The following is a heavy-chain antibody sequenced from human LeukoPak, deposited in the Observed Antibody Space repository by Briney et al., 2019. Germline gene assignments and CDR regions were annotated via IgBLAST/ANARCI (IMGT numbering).Heavy chain of an antibody. CDR1: GGSFSGYY. V-gene: IGHV4-34*01. CDR3: TRGYGSFSTSANRYYYYYMDV. J-gene: IGHJ6*03. CDR2: INHSGST. D-gene: IGHD2-2*01. Sequence: SETLSLTCAVYGGSFSGYYWSWIRQPPGKGLEWIGEINHSGSTNYNPSLRSRVTISVDTSKRYFSLKLSSVTAADAAVYYCTRGYGSFSTSANRYYYYYMDVWGKGTTVTVSS.